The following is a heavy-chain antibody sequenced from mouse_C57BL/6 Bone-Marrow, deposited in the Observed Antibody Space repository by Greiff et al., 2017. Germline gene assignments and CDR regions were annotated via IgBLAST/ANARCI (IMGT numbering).Heavy chain of an antibody. D-gene: IGHD1-1*01. J-gene: IGHJ2*01. CDR2: IYPGDGDT. V-gene: IGHV1-82*01. Sequence: VKVVESGPELVKPGASVKLSCKASGYAFSSSWMNWVKQRPGKGLEWIGRIYPGDGDTNYNGKFKGKATLTADKSSSTAYMQLSSLTSEGSAVYVCLQLLTTVDYFDYWGQGTTLTVSS. CDR1: GYAFSSSW. CDR3: LQLLTTVDYFDY.